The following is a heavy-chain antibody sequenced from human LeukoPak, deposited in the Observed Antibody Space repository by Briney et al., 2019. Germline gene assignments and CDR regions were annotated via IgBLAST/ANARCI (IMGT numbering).Heavy chain of an antibody. J-gene: IGHJ4*02. V-gene: IGHV3-30*02. CDR2: IRYDGTNK. CDR3: AKDRSPYSFDY. Sequence: GGSLRLSFAASGFGFSGYGMHWVRQAPGKGLEWVAFIRYDGTNKYYADSVKGRFTISRDNSKNTLYLQMNSLRAEDTAVFYCAKDRSPYSFDYWGQGTLVTVSS. CDR1: GFGFSGYG.